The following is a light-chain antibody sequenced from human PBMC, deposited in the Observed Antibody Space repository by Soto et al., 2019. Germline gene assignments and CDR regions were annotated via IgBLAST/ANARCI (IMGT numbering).Light chain of an antibody. J-gene: IGKJ5*01. V-gene: IGKV1-39*01. CDR3: QQSYSTPSIT. CDR1: QSISSY. Sequence: EIQMTQSPSSLSAYVGARVTINCRASQSISSYLNWYQQKPGKAPKLMIYAASSLQSGVPSRFSGSGSGTDFTPTISSLQPEDFATYYCQQSYSTPSITFGQGTRLEIK. CDR2: AAS.